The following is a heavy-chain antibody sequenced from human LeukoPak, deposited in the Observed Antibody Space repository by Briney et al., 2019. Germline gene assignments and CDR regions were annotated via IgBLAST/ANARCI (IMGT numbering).Heavy chain of an antibody. CDR3: AKHSSGIPSDY. J-gene: IGHJ4*02. D-gene: IGHD6-19*01. CDR1: GFTFSSYA. Sequence: GGSLRLSCAASGFTFSSYAMSWVRQAPGKGLEWVSTVTGSGGNTYYADSVKGRFTISRDNSKNALYLLMNSLRAEDTAVYYCAKHSSGIPSDYWRQGTLVTVST. V-gene: IGHV3-23*01. CDR2: VTGSGGNT.